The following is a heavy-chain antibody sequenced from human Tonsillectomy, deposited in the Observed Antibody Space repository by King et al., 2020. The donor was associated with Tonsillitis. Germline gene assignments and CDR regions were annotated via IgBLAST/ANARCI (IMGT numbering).Heavy chain of an antibody. Sequence: VQLVESGGGLVKPGGSLRLSCAASGFTFSNAWMHWGRQPPGKGLELLGRIRSKIDGGITDYAAPVKGRFTISRDVSKKTLYLQMNSLKTEDPALNNCTTDRGGCVPHQSQTFDIWGQGTMVTVSS. CDR3: TTDRGGCVPHQSQTFDI. D-gene: IGHD3-10*01. V-gene: IGHV3-15*01. CDR1: GFTFSNAW. CDR2: IRSKIDGGIT. J-gene: IGHJ3*02.